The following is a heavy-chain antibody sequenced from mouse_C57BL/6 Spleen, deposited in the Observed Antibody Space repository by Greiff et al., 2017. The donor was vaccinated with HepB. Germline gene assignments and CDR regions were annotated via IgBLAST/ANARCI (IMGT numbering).Heavy chain of an antibody. Sequence: QVQLKQSGPELVKPGASVKISCKASGYAFSSSWMNWVKQRPGKGLEWIGRIYPGDGDTNYNGKFKGKATLTADKSSSTAYMQLSSLTSEDSAVYFCASAGRDYGNMRAMDYWGQGTSVTVSS. CDR3: ASAGRDYGNMRAMDY. CDR2: IYPGDGDT. D-gene: IGHD2-1*01. CDR1: GYAFSSSW. V-gene: IGHV1-82*01. J-gene: IGHJ4*01.